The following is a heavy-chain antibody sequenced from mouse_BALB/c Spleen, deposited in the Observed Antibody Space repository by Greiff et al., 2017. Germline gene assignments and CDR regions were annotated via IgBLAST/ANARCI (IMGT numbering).Heavy chain of an antibody. CDR2: ISDGGSYT. CDR3: ARDGFAY. Sequence: EVMLVESGGGLVKPGGSLKLSCEASGFTFSDYYMYWVRQTPEKRLEWVATISDGGSYTYYPDSVKGRFTISRDNAKNNLYLQMSSLKSEDTAMYYCARDGFAYWGQGTLVTVSA. J-gene: IGHJ3*01. V-gene: IGHV5-4*02. CDR1: GFTFSDYY.